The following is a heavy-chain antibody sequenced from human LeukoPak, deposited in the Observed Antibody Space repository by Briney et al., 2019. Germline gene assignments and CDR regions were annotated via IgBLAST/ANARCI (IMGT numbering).Heavy chain of an antibody. Sequence: PGGSLRLSCTASGFTFSSHAMSWVRQAPGRGLEWVSTISGSGGSTYYADSVKGRFTISRDNSKNTLYLQMNSLRAEETAVYYCARVDILTGYFDYWGQGTLVTVSS. CDR2: ISGSGGST. CDR3: ARVDILTGYFDY. J-gene: IGHJ4*02. V-gene: IGHV3-23*01. CDR1: GFTFSSHA. D-gene: IGHD3-9*01.